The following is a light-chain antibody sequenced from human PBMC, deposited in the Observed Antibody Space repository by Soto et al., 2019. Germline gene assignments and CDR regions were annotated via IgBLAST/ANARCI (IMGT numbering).Light chain of an antibody. Sequence: QSVLTQPRSVSGSPGQSVTISCTGTSSDVGGYKYVSWYRQFSGKAPELIIYEASKRPSGVSNRFSGSKSGNTASLTISGLQAENEADYYCCSYAGGFTWVFGGGTKLTVL. CDR1: SSDVGGYKY. CDR3: CSYAGGFTWV. J-gene: IGLJ3*02. V-gene: IGLV2-11*01. CDR2: EAS.